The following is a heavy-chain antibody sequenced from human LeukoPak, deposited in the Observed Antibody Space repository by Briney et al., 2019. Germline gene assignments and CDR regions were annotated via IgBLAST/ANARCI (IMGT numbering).Heavy chain of an antibody. D-gene: IGHD3-22*01. CDR3: ARRTGMAGYYYDSSGLDY. CDR2: INPNSGGT. J-gene: IGHJ4*02. CDR1: GYTSTSYG. V-gene: IGHV1-2*02. Sequence: ASVKVSCKASGYTSTSYGISWVRQAPGQGLEWMGWINPNSGGTNYAQKFQGRVTMTRDTSISTAYMELSRLRSDDTAVYYCARRTGMAGYYYDSSGLDYWGQGTLVTVSS.